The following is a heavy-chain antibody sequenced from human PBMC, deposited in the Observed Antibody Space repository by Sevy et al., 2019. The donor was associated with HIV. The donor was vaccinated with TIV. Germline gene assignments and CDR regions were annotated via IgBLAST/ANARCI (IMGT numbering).Heavy chain of an antibody. CDR1: GGSFSGDY. V-gene: IGHV4-34*01. J-gene: IGHJ5*02. Sequence: WETLSLTCAVYGGSFSGDYWSWIRQPPGKELEWIGEINHSGSTNYNPSLKSRVTISVDTSKNQFSLRLSSVTAAYTDVYYCARGLSRGTLGGAASWFDPWGQGTLVTVSS. CDR2: INHSGST. CDR3: ARGLSRGTLGGAASWFDP. D-gene: IGHD3-3*01.